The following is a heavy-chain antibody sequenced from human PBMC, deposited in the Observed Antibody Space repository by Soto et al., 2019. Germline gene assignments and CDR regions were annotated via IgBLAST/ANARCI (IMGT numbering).Heavy chain of an antibody. CDR3: AKDEGSGYCCGSYCHAPTS. V-gene: IGHV3-30*18. D-gene: IGHD2-2*03. CDR2: LSYDGTNP. CDR1: GFNFRDSG. J-gene: IGHJ5*02. Sequence: GGSLRLSCEASGFNFRDSGMHWVRQAPGRGLQWVSLLSYDGTNPYYADTVQGRFTISRDNSKNTLYLQMSSLRPEDTAVYYCAKDEGSGYCCGSYCHAPTSWGQGTLVTVSS.